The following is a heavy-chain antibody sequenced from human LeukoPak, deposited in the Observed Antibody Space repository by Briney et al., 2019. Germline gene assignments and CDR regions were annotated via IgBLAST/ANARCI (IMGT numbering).Heavy chain of an antibody. CDR2: ISSSTGYT. J-gene: IGHJ4*02. CDR1: GFTFSDSY. V-gene: IGHV3-11*05. D-gene: IGHD3-3*01. CDR3: AKENDFVY. Sequence: PGGSLRLSCAASGFTFSDSYMGWIRQAPGKGLEWLSYISSSTGYTTYADSVKGRFTISRDNAENSLYLQMNSLRAEDTAVYYCAKENDFVYWGQGTLVTVSS.